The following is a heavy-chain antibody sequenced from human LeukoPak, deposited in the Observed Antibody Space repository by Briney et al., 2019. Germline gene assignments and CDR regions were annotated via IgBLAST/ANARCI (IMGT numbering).Heavy chain of an antibody. CDR3: ARERRQWQPFDI. V-gene: IGHV3-48*04. J-gene: IGHJ3*02. D-gene: IGHD6-19*01. CDR2: ISSSSGTI. CDR1: GFTFSDYI. Sequence: GGSLRLSCAAPGFTFSDYIINWVRQAPAKGLEWISYISSSSGTIYYADSLKDGFTISRDNTDNSLFLQMSSLRAEDTAVYYCARERRQWQPFDIWGQGTMVSVSS.